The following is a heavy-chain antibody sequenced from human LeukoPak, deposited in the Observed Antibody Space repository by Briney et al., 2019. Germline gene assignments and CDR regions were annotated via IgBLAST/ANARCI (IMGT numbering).Heavy chain of an antibody. D-gene: IGHD3-10*01. J-gene: IGHJ4*02. CDR3: AKDSPNAGFPYY. V-gene: IGHV3-30*18. CDR2: ISYDGSNK. CDR1: GFTFSSYG. Sequence: PGGSLRLSCAASGFTFSSYGMHWVRQAPGKGLEWVAVISYDGSNKYYADSVKGRFTISRDNSKNTLYLQMNSLRAEDTAVYYCAKDSPNAGFPYYWGQGILVTVSS.